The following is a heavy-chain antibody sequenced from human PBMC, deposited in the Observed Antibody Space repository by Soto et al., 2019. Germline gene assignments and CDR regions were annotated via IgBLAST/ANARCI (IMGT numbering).Heavy chain of an antibody. Sequence: QSGGSLRLACAACGFTVRSYYMSWVRQAPGKGLDWVSVIYTGGSTNYADSVKGRFIISRDNSKNMLYLQMNSLRAEDTAVYYCARGYMDVWGQGTTVTVSS. CDR2: IYTGGST. J-gene: IGHJ6*03. CDR1: GFTVRSYY. V-gene: IGHV3-53*01. CDR3: ARGYMDV.